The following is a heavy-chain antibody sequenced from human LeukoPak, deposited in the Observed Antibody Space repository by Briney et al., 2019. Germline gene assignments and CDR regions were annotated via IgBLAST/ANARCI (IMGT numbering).Heavy chain of an antibody. D-gene: IGHD6-6*01. V-gene: IGHV1-2*02. CDR2: INPNSGGT. J-gene: IGHJ3*02. CDR1: GYTFTGYY. CDR3: ARDSNSGAFDI. Sequence: ASVKVSCKASGYTFTGYYIHWVRQAPGQELEWMGWINPNSGGTIYAQRFQGRVTMTRDTSISTAYMELSRLRSDDTAVYYCARDSNSGAFDIWGQGTMVTVSS.